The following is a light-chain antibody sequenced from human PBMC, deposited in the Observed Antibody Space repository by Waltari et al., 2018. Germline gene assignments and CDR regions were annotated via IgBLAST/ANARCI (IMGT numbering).Light chain of an antibody. CDR2: DAS. V-gene: IGKV3-15*01. CDR1: RALANN. Sequence: EIVMTQSPATLSVSPGEAATLSCRASRALANNLAWYQQKPGQALRLLIYDASTRATGIPARFSGSWSGTEFTLTITSLQSEDSAVYFCQQFNTGYSFGQGTKLEIK. J-gene: IGKJ2*01. CDR3: QQFNTGYS.